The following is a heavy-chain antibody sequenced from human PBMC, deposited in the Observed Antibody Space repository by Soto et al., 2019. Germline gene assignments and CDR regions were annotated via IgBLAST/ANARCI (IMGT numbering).Heavy chain of an antibody. CDR3: ARTRLELRSGYYYYGMDV. CDR2: IWYDGSNK. D-gene: IGHD1-7*01. CDR1: GFTFSSYG. J-gene: IGHJ6*02. V-gene: IGHV3-33*01. Sequence: QVQLVESGGGVVQPGRSLRLSCAASGFTFSSYGMHWVRQAPGKGLEWVAVIWYDGSNKYYADSVKGRFTISRDNSKNTLYLQMNSLRAEDTAVYYCARTRLELRSGYYYYGMDVWGQGTTVTVSS.